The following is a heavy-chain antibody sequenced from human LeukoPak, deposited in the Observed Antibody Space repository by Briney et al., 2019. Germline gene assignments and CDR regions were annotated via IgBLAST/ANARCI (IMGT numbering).Heavy chain of an antibody. D-gene: IGHD6-13*01. Sequence: RGESLKISCKGSGYIFTSYWIGWVRQMPGKGLEWMGIIYPGDSDTRYSPSFQGQVTISADKSISTAYLQWSSLKASDTAMYYCARRGGDSSSWYAPWGQGTLVTVSS. CDR1: GYIFTSYW. CDR2: IYPGDSDT. CDR3: ARRGGDSSSWYAP. V-gene: IGHV5-51*01. J-gene: IGHJ5*02.